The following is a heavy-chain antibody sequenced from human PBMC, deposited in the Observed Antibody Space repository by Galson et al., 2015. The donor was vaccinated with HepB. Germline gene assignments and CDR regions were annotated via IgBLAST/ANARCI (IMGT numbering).Heavy chain of an antibody. Sequence: SLRLSCAASGFTFSSYSMNWVRQAPGKGLEWVSSISSSSSYIYYADSVKGRFTISRDNAKNSLYLQMNSLRAEDTAVYYCARETRTTDAFDIWGQGTMVTVSS. J-gene: IGHJ3*02. V-gene: IGHV3-21*01. CDR3: ARETRTTDAFDI. CDR1: GFTFSSYS. D-gene: IGHD1-7*01. CDR2: ISSSSSYI.